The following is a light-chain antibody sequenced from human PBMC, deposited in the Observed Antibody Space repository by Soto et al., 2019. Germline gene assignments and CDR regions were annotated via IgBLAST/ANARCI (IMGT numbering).Light chain of an antibody. V-gene: IGLV1-51*02. J-gene: IGLJ2*01. CDR1: SSNIGNNY. Sequence: QSVLTQPPSVSAAPGQKVTISCSGSSSNIGNNYVSWYQQLPGTAPKLLIYENNKRPSGIPDRVSGSKYGTSATLGITGLQTGDEADYYCGTWDSSLSAGEVFGGGTKVTVL. CDR2: ENN. CDR3: GTWDSSLSAGEV.